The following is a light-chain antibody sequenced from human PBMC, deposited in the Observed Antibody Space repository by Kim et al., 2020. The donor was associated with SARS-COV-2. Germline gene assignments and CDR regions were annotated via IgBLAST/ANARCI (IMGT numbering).Light chain of an antibody. CDR1: SLSTYY. V-gene: IGLV3-19*01. J-gene: IGLJ3*02. CDR2: GNN. CDR3: NSRDSSGDHPWV. Sequence: SSELTQDPAVSVALGQTVRITCQGDSLSTYYVSWYLQKPGQAPVLLIYGNNNRPSGIPDRFSGSGSGNTASLTITGAQAEDEADYYCNSRDSSGDHPWVF.